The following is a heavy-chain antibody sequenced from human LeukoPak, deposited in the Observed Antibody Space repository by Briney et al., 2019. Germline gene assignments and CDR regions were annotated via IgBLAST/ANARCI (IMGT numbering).Heavy chain of an antibody. V-gene: IGHV3-23*01. Sequence: GGSLRLSCAASGFTFSSYWMSWVRQAPGKGLEWVSAISGSGGSTYYADSVKGRFTISRDNSKNTLYLQMNSLRAEDTAVYYCAKDQVYSSGWYADYWGQGTLVTVSS. CDR1: GFTFSSYW. D-gene: IGHD6-19*01. CDR2: ISGSGGST. J-gene: IGHJ4*02. CDR3: AKDQVYSSGWYADY.